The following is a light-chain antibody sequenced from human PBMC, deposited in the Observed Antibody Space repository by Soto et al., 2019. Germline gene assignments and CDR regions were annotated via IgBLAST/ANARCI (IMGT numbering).Light chain of an antibody. J-gene: IGKJ3*01. V-gene: IGKV3-20*01. CDR3: HHYGSSPIFT. CDR1: ESVSDY. CDR2: DAS. Sequence: EIVLTQSPATLSLSPGERATLSCRASESVSDYIAWYQQKPGQAPRLLIYDASSRATGIPDRFSGSGSGTDFTLTISRLEPEDFAVYYCHHYGSSPIFTFGPGTKVDIK.